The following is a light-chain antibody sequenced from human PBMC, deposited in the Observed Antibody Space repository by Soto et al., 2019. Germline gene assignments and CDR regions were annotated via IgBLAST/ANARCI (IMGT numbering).Light chain of an antibody. Sequence: QSVLTQPASVSGSPGQSITISCTGTSSDVGGYNYVSWYQQHPGKVPRLMIYEVSNRPSGLSNRFSGSKSDNTASLTISGLQADDEADYYCSSYTSSNTWVFGGGTKLTVL. CDR3: SSYTSSNTWV. J-gene: IGLJ3*02. CDR1: SSDVGGYNY. CDR2: EVS. V-gene: IGLV2-14*01.